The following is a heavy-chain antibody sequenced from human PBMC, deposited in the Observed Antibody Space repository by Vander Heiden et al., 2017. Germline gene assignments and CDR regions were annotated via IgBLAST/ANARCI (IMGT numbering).Heavy chain of an antibody. V-gene: IGHV3-23*01. CDR3: AKDKQITMIVVVIGGGFDY. D-gene: IGHD3-22*01. Sequence: EVQLLESGGGLVQPGGSLRLSCAASGFTFSSYAMSWVRQAPGKGLEWVSSISGSGGSTYYAASVKGRFTISRDNSKSTLYLQMNSLRAEDTALYYCAKDKQITMIVVVIGGGFDYWGQGTLVTVSS. J-gene: IGHJ4*02. CDR2: ISGSGGST. CDR1: GFTFSSYA.